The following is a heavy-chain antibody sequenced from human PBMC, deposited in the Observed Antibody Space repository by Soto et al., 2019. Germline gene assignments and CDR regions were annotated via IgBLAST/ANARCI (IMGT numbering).Heavy chain of an antibody. V-gene: IGHV4-34*01. CDR1: GGSFSGYY. Sequence: SETLSLTCAVYGGSFSGYYWSWIRQPPGKGLEWIGEINHSGSTNYNPSLKSRVTISVDTSKNQFSLKLSSVTAADTAVYYCARGPRRIGTPTRADYWGQGTLVTVSS. CDR3: ARGPRRIGTPTRADY. D-gene: IGHD1-26*01. CDR2: INHSGST. J-gene: IGHJ4*02.